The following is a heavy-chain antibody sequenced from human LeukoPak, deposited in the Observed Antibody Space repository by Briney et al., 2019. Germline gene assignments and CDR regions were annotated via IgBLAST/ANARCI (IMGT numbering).Heavy chain of an antibody. V-gene: IGHV4-39*01. CDR1: GGSISSSSYY. Sequence: AETLSLTCTVSGGSISSSSYYWGWIRQPPGKGLEWIGSLYYSGRTFQNPSLKSRVTMSVDTSKNQFPLKLSSVTAADTAVYYCAKTVTAIAPWYFDYWGQGTLVTVPS. D-gene: IGHD2-21*02. CDR3: AKTVTAIAPWYFDY. CDR2: LYYSGRT. J-gene: IGHJ4*02.